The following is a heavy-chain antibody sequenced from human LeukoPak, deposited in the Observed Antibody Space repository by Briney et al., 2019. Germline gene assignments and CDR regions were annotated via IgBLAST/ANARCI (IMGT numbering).Heavy chain of an antibody. CDR3: ARVDWNQTHDAFDI. CDR1: GYTFTSYG. D-gene: IGHD1-1*01. CDR2: ISAYNGNT. Sequence: ASVKVSCKASGYTFTSYGISWVRQAPGQGLEWMEWISAYNGNTNYAQKLQGRVTMTRDTSISTAYMELSRLRSDDTAVYYCARVDWNQTHDAFDIWGQGTMVTVSS. J-gene: IGHJ3*02. V-gene: IGHV1-18*01.